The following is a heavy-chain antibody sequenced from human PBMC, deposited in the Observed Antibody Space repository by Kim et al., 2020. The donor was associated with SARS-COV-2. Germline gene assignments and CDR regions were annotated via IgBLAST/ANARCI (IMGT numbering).Heavy chain of an antibody. CDR3: ARDDIKGWTMYDSSGYYLHY. Sequence: GSLRLSCAASGFTFSSYSMNWVRQAPGKALEWVSSISSSSSYIYYADSVKGRFNISRDNAKSSLYLQMNSLRAEDTAVYYCARDDIKGWTMYDSSGYYLHYWGQGTLVTV. CDR2: ISSSSSYI. CDR1: GFTFSSYS. D-gene: IGHD3-22*01. J-gene: IGHJ1*01. V-gene: IGHV3-21*01.